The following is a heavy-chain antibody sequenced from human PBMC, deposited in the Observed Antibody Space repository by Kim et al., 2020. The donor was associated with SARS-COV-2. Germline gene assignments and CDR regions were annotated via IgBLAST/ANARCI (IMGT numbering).Heavy chain of an antibody. D-gene: IGHD2-21*01. CDR3: VRDYSDRTRFDAFDL. J-gene: IGHJ3*01. Sequence: ASVKVSCKAIGFSFVNCGLSWVRQAPGQGLEWMGWLSVYSGDTNYVQSLQTRITMTTDTSTNTAYMELRSLTSDDTAVYYCVRDYSDRTRFDAFDLWGQGTMVTVSS. CDR2: LSVYSGDT. CDR1: GFSFVNCG. V-gene: IGHV1-18*01.